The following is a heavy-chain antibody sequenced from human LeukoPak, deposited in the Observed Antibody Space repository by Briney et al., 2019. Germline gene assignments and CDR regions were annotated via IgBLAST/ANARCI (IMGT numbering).Heavy chain of an antibody. J-gene: IGHJ4*02. CDR1: GGSISSSSYY. V-gene: IGHV4-39*01. D-gene: IGHD2-2*01. CDR2: IYYSGST. CDR3: ASYCSSTSCTLFDY. Sequence: SETLSLTCTVSGGSISSSSYYWGWIRQPPGKGLEWIGSIYYSGSTYYNPSFKSRVTISVDTSKNQFSLKLSSVTAADTAVYYCASYCSSTSCTLFDYWGQGTLVTVSS.